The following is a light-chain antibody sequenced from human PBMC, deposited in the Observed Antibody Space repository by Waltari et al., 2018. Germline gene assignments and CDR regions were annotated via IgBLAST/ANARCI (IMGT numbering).Light chain of an antibody. CDR3: CSYAGNYIWV. Sequence: QSALTQPAAVSGSPGQSVTISCTGASSDIGRYDLVSWYQHHPGNAPKLVISDVNKRPSGVSDRFSGSKSGDTASLTISGLHFEDEADYYCCSYAGNYIWVFGGGTRLTVL. V-gene: IGLV2-23*02. J-gene: IGLJ3*02. CDR2: DVN. CDR1: SSDIGRYDL.